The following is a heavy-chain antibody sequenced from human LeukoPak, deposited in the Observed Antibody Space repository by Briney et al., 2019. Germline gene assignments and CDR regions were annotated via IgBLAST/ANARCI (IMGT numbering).Heavy chain of an antibody. CDR1: GGSISSSSYY. D-gene: IGHD4-17*01. CDR2: INHSGST. CDR3: ARLGTVTTHR. Sequence: SETLSLTCTVSGGSISSSSYYWGWIRQPPGKGLEWIGEINHSGSTNYNPSLKSRVTISVDTSKNQFSLKLSSVTAADTAVYYCARLGTVTTHRWGQGTLVTVSS. V-gene: IGHV4-39*07. J-gene: IGHJ4*02.